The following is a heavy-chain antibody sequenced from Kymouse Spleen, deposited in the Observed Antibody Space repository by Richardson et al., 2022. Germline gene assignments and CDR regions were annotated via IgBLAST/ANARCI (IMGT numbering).Heavy chain of an antibody. CDR1: GFTFSGSA. CDR3: TRQEDIVVVPAALDY. D-gene: IGHD2-2*02. CDR2: IRSKANSYAT. V-gene: IGHV3-73*02. J-gene: IGHJ4*02. Sequence: EVQLVESGGGLVQPGGSLKLSCAASGFTFSGSAMHWVRQASGKGLEWVGRIRSKANSYATAYAASVKGRFTISRDDSKNTAYLQMNSLKTEDTAVYYCTRQEDIVVVPAALDYWGQGTLVTVSS.